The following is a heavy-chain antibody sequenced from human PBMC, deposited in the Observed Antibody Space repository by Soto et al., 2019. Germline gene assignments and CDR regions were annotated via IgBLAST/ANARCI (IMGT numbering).Heavy chain of an antibody. CDR3: ARGSHYGGFDY. J-gene: IGHJ4*02. D-gene: IGHD4-17*01. Sequence: QVQLVESGGGVVQPGRSLRLSCAASGFTFRSYAMHWVRQAPGKGLEWVAVISYDGSNKYYADSVKGRFTISRDNSKNTLYLQMTSLRAEDTAVYYCARGSHYGGFDYWGQGTLVTVSS. V-gene: IGHV3-30-3*01. CDR2: ISYDGSNK. CDR1: GFTFRSYA.